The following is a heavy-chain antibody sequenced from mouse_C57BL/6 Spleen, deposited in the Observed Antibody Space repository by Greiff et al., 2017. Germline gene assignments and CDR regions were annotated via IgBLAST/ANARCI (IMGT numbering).Heavy chain of an antibody. CDR1: GYTFTSYW. CDR3: AEGGVYYDGRSYVNEFGD. V-gene: IGHV1-69*01. J-gene: IGHJ3*01. D-gene: IGHD1-1*01. CDR2: IDPSDSYT. Sequence: VQLQQPGAELVMPGASVKLSCKASGYTFTSYWMHWVKQRPGQGLEWIGEIDPSDSYTNYNQKFKSKSTLTVDKSSSTAYMQLSSLTSEDSAVCVCAEGGVYYDGRSYVNEFGDWGQGALVTVAA.